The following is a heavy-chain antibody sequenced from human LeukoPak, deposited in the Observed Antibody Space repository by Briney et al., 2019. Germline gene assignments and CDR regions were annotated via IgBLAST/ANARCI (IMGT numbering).Heavy chain of an antibody. Sequence: SVKVSCKASGGTFSSYAISWVRQAPGQGLEWMGGIIPIFGTANYAQKFQGRVTITTDESTSTACMELSSLRSEDTAVYYCARGTYYYGSGSYRAFDIWGQGTMVTVSS. CDR3: ARGTYYYGSGSYRAFDI. CDR2: IIPIFGTA. CDR1: GGTFSSYA. V-gene: IGHV1-69*05. J-gene: IGHJ3*02. D-gene: IGHD3-10*01.